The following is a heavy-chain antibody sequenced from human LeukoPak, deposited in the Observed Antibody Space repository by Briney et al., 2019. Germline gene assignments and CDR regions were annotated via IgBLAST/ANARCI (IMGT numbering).Heavy chain of an antibody. V-gene: IGHV3-7*01. CDR1: TCTFSSYG. CDR3: ARRGTYQNWFDP. J-gene: IGHJ5*02. D-gene: IGHD3-16*01. Sequence: GQSLRLSCAASTCTFSSYGISWICQAPRQGQDLVATIKDDGSEKFYVDSVSGRFTNSRDNAKTSLYLQMNSLRAEDTAVYYCARRGTYQNWFDPWGQGTLVTVSS. CDR2: IKDDGSEK.